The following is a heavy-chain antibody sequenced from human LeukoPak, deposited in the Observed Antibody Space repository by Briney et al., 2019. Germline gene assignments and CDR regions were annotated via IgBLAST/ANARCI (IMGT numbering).Heavy chain of an antibody. J-gene: IGHJ4*02. CDR2: IYYSGST. CDR1: GGSISSYY. V-gene: IGHV4-59*01. CDR3: WGEGVEIDY. D-gene: IGHD5-24*01. Sequence: SETLSLTCTVSGGSISSYYWSWIRQPPGKGLEWIGYIYYSGSTNYNPSLMSRGTISVDTYKNQFSLMLSSVTAADDAVDYCWGEGVEIDYWGQGTLVTVSS.